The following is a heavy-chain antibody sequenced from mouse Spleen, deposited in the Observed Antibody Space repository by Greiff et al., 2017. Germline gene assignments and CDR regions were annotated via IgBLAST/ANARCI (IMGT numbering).Heavy chain of an antibody. D-gene: IGHD2-1*01. CDR1: GFNIKDYY. Sequence: EVQLQQSGAELVRPGASVKLSCTASGFNIKDYYMHWVKQRPEQGLEWIGRIDPEDGDTEYAPKFQGKATMTADTSSNTAYLQLSSLTSEDTAVYYCIIYYGNYVSYWYFDVWGAGTTVTVSS. V-gene: IGHV14-1*01. CDR3: IIYYGNYVSYWYFDV. J-gene: IGHJ1*01. CDR2: IDPEDGDT.